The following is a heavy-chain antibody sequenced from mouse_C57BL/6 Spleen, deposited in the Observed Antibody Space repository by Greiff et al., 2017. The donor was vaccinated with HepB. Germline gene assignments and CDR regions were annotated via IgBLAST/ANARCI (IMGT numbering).Heavy chain of an antibody. D-gene: IGHD1-1*01. CDR2: IHPNSGST. Sequence: QVQLQQPGAELVKPGASVKLSCKASGYTFTSYWMHWVKQRPGQGLEWIGMIHPNSGSTNYNEKFKSKATLTVAKSSSTAYMQLSSLTAEDSAVYYCARGTTVVAFDYWGQGTTLTVSS. CDR1: GYTFTSYW. J-gene: IGHJ2*01. V-gene: IGHV1-64*01. CDR3: ARGTTVVAFDY.